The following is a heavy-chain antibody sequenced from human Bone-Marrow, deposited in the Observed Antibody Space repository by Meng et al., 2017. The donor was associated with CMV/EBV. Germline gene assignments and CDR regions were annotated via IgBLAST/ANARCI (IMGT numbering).Heavy chain of an antibody. Sequence: GESLKISCAASALTFSPYGMHWVRQVPGKGLEWVSAISGSGGSTYYADSVKGRFTISRDNSKNTLYLQMNSLRAEDTAVYYCAKATLGDIVVVPAAISIWGYYYYYGMDVWGQGTTVTVSS. CDR3: AKATLGDIVVVPAAISIWGYYYYYGMDV. J-gene: IGHJ6*02. CDR2: ISGSGGST. D-gene: IGHD2-2*01. CDR1: ALTFSPYG. V-gene: IGHV3-23*01.